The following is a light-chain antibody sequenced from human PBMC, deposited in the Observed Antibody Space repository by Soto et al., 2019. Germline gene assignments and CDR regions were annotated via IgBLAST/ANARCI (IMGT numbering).Light chain of an antibody. Sequence: QSVLTQPPSMSAAPGQKVTISCSGATSNIGKNYVSWYQHLPGTAPKLLIYDDNQRPSGIPGRFSASKAGTSATLDITGLQTEDEAAYYCAKRDSSLSVWVFGGGTKLTVL. CDR1: TSNIGKNY. J-gene: IGLJ3*02. V-gene: IGLV1-51*01. CDR2: DDN. CDR3: AKRDSSLSVWV.